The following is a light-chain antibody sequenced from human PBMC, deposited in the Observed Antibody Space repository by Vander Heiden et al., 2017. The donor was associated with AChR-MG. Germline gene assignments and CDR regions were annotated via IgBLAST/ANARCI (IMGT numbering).Light chain of an antibody. J-gene: IGLJ1*01. V-gene: IGLV2-14*03. CDR2: DVN. Sequence: QSALTQPASVSGSPGQSITISCTGTSSDVGGYNDVSWYLQHPGKAHKLIIYDVNHRPAGVSNRFSGSKSGNTASLTISGLQAEDEADYYCTSYRSGGTYVFGTGTKVTVL. CDR1: SSDVGGYND. CDR3: TSYRSGGTYV.